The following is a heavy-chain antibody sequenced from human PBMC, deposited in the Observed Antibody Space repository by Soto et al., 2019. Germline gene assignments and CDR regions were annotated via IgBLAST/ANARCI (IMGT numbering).Heavy chain of an antibody. CDR2: IQSKADGGTT. J-gene: IGHJ6*02. CDR3: TTGVGWYDPYGMDV. D-gene: IGHD6-19*01. V-gene: IGHV3-15*01. Sequence: EVQLVESGGGLVKPGGSLRLSCAVSGFTFNYAWMSWVHQAPGKGLEWIGRIQSKADGGTTEYAAPVKGRFTISRDDSENMLYLQLNSLKNDDTAVYYCTTGVGWYDPYGMDVWGQGTTVTVSS. CDR1: GFTFNYAW.